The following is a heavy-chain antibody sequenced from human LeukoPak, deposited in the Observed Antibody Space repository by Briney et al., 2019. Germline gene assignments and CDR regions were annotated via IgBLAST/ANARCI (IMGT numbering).Heavy chain of an antibody. CDR2: MSFDEVNI. CDR3: ARDGRRPRIAVSGSDY. J-gene: IGHJ4*02. Sequence: HTGGSLRLSCAASGFTFSSYSMNWVRQAPGKGGEGGAVMSFDEVNIYYAESVKGRFTTSRDNAMDTLYLQMDNLRPEDTAVYYCARDGRRPRIAVSGSDYWGQGTLVTVSS. D-gene: IGHD6-19*01. V-gene: IGHV3-30*03. CDR1: GFTFSSYS.